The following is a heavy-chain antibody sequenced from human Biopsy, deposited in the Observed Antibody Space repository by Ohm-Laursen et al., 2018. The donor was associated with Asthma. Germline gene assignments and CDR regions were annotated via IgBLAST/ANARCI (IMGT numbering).Heavy chain of an antibody. CDR3: ATASPFSIVY. CDR1: GDSFSNYA. V-gene: IGHV1-69*13. Sequence: VASVKVSCKTSGDSFSNYAISWVRQAPGQGLEWMGGLIPVLGTPDHAQMFEGRVTITADESTSTAYMELSSLSSEDTAVYYCATASPFSIVYWGQGTLVTVSS. CDR2: LIPVLGTP. J-gene: IGHJ4*02. D-gene: IGHD3-16*02.